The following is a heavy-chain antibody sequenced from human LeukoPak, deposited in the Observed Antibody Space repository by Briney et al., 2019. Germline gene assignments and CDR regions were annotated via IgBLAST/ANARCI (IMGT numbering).Heavy chain of an antibody. CDR2: ISGSGDNT. CDR3: ARDRSCTGGSCYMDV. V-gene: IGHV3-53*01. Sequence: GGSLRLSCAASGFTVSNNYMSWVRQAPGKGLEWVSGISGSGDNTNYADSVKGRFTISRDNSKNTLSLQMSSMRVEDTAVYYCARDRSCTGGSCYMDVWGRGTTVTVSS. J-gene: IGHJ6*03. CDR1: GFTVSNNY. D-gene: IGHD2-15*01.